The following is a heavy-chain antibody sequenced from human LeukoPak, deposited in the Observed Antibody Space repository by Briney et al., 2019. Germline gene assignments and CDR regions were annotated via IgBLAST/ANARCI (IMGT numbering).Heavy chain of an antibody. V-gene: IGHV4-59*01. D-gene: IGHD3-22*01. CDR2: IYYSGST. CDR3: ARDGRHYYDSSGYYNWFDP. CDR1: GGSISSYY. Sequence: SETLSLTCTVSGGSISSYYWSWIRQPPGKGLEWIGYIYYSGSTNYNPSLKSRVTISVDTSKNQFSLKLSSVTAADTAVYYCARDGRHYYDSSGYYNWFDPWGQGTLVTVSS. J-gene: IGHJ5*02.